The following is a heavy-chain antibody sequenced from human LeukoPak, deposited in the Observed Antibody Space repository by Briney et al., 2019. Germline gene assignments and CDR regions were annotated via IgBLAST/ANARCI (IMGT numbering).Heavy chain of an antibody. J-gene: IGHJ4*02. CDR1: GFTFSSYA. CDR3: AKRDRPCSGDCSAPYYFDY. Sequence: GGSLRLSCAASGFTFSSYAMSWVRQAPGKGLEWVSPISSSGGNTYYSDSVKGRFTISRDNSKNTLYLQMSSLRAEDTAVYYCAKRDRPCSGDCSAPYYFDYWGQGTLVTVSS. CDR2: ISSSGGNT. V-gene: IGHV3-23*01. D-gene: IGHD2-21*02.